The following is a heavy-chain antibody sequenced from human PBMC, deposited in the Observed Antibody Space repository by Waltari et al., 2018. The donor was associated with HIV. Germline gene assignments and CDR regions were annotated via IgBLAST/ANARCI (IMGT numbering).Heavy chain of an antibody. CDR3: ARDGRITGTRGADYYYGMDV. CDR1: GFTFSSYA. J-gene: IGHJ6*02. CDR2: ISYDGSNK. V-gene: IGHV3-30-3*01. D-gene: IGHD1-20*01. Sequence: QVQLVESGGGVVQPGRSLRLSCAASGFTFSSYAMHWVRQAPGKGLEWVAVISYDGSNKYYADSVKGRFTISRDNSKNTLYLQMNSLRAEDTAVYYCARDGRITGTRGADYYYGMDVWGQGTTVTVSS.